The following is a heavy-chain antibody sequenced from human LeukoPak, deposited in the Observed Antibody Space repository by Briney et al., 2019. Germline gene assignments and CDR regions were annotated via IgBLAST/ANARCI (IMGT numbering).Heavy chain of an antibody. V-gene: IGHV3-30*18. CDR3: AKNMAHFDY. CDR1: GFTFSSYG. Sequence: GGSLRLSCAASGFTFSSYGMHWVRQAPGKGLEWVAVISYDGSNKYYADSVKGRFTISRDNSKNTLYLQMNSLRAEDTAVYYCAKNMAHFDYWGQGTLVTVSS. J-gene: IGHJ4*02. D-gene: IGHD5-24*01. CDR2: ISYDGSNK.